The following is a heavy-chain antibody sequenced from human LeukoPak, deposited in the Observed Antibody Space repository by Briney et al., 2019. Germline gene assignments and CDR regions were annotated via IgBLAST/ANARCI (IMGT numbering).Heavy chain of an antibody. Sequence: GGSLRLSCAASGFTFDDYAMHCGREAPGGRLEWGSGISWNMGIIGYAESVKGGFTISRHNAKSSRYLQIRRLRGEETALYSCAKGLYSSGWNDAFDIWGQGTMVTVSS. D-gene: IGHD6-19*01. CDR3: AKGLYSSGWNDAFDI. J-gene: IGHJ3*02. CDR2: ISWNMGII. CDR1: GFTFDDYA. V-gene: IGHV3-9*01.